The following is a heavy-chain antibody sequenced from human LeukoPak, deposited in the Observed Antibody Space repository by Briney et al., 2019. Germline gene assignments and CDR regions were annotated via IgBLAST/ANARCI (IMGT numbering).Heavy chain of an antibody. CDR2: ISWNSGSI. J-gene: IGHJ5*02. CDR3: AKYTGSWGWFDP. V-gene: IGHV3-9*01. Sequence: GRSLRLSCAAFGFTFDDYGMHWVRQAPGKGLEWVSGISWNSGSIGYADSVKGRFTISRDNAKNSLYLQMNSLRAEDTALYYCAKYTGSWGWFDPWGQGTLVTVSS. CDR1: GFTFDDYG. D-gene: IGHD1-26*01.